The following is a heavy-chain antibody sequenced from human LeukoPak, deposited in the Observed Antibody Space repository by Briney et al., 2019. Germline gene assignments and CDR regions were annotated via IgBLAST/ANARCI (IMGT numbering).Heavy chain of an antibody. D-gene: IGHD5-18*01. CDR1: GFTFSSYA. CDR2: ISYDGSNK. Sequence: GRSLRLSCAASGFTFSSYAMHWVRQAPGKGLEWVAVISYDGSNKYYADSVKGRFTISRDNSKNTLYLQMNSLRAEDTAVYYCARSGVLGYSYAHFSFDYWGQGTLVTVSS. V-gene: IGHV3-30*04. CDR3: ARSGVLGYSYAHFSFDY. J-gene: IGHJ4*02.